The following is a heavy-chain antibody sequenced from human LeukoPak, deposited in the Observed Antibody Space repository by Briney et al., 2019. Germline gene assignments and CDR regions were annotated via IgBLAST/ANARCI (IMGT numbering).Heavy chain of an antibody. CDR3: ARADDSSGYDLDY. D-gene: IGHD3-22*01. CDR2: INHSGST. J-gene: IGHJ4*02. Sequence: SETLSLTCAVYGGSFSGYYWSWLRQPPGRGLEWIGEINHSGSTNYNPSLKSRVTISVDTSKNQFSLKLSSVTAADTAVYYRARADDSSGYDLDYWGQGTLVTVSS. V-gene: IGHV4-34*01. CDR1: GGSFSGYY.